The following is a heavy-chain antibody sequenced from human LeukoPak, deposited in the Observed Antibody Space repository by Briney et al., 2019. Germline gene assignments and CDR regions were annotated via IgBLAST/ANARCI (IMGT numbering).Heavy chain of an antibody. V-gene: IGHV3-21*01. D-gene: IGHD2-2*01. CDR3: AKDMRPIVVVPAAMRPDY. CDR2: ITSRSSYI. Sequence: PGGSLRLSCAASGFTFSTYSMNWVRQAPGTGLEWVSSITSRSSYIYYADSVKGRFTISRDNTKNSLYLQMNSLRAEDTAVYYCAKDMRPIVVVPAAMRPDYWGQGTLVTVSS. CDR1: GFTFSTYS. J-gene: IGHJ4*02.